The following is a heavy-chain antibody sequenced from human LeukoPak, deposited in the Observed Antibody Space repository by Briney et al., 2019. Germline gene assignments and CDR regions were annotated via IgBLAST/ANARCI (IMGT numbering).Heavy chain of an antibody. Sequence: ASVKVSCKVSGSTLTELSMYWVRQAPGKGLEWMGSFDPEHGETIYAQNFQGRVTMTEDTSTDTAYMELSSLRSEDTAMYYCATDYYDNNWFDSWGQGTLVTVSS. CDR2: FDPEHGET. CDR3: ATDYYDNNWFDS. D-gene: IGHD3-22*01. V-gene: IGHV1-24*01. CDR1: GSTLTELS. J-gene: IGHJ5*01.